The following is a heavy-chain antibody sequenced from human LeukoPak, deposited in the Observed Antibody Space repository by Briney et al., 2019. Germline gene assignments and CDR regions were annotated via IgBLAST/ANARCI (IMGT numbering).Heavy chain of an antibody. CDR3: ARARRPPNIVGATEIDY. Sequence: NASETLSLTCTVSGGSISSGDYYWSWIRQPPGKGLEWIGYIYYSGSTYYNPSLKSRVTISVDTSKNQFSLKLSSVTAADTAVYYCARARRPPNIVGATEIDYWGQGTLVTVSS. D-gene: IGHD1-26*01. J-gene: IGHJ4*02. CDR2: IYYSGST. V-gene: IGHV4-30-4*01. CDR1: GGSISSGDYY.